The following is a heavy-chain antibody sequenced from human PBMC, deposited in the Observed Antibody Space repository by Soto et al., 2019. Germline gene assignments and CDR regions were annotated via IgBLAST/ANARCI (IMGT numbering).Heavy chain of an antibody. D-gene: IGHD5-12*01. Sequence: QVQLQESGPGLVKPSQTLSLTCTVSGGSISSGGYYWSWIRQHPGKGLEWIGYIYYSGRTYYNPSLKSRVTISVATSKNQFSLKLSSVTAADTAVYYCARVGYSGYGDVDYWGQGTLVTVSS. V-gene: IGHV4-31*03. CDR1: GGSISSGGYY. CDR3: ARVGYSGYGDVDY. CDR2: IYYSGRT. J-gene: IGHJ4*02.